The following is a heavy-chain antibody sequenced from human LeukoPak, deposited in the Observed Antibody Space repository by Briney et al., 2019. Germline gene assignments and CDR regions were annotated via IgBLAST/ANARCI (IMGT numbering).Heavy chain of an antibody. D-gene: IGHD3-22*01. CDR1: GFTFSSYA. J-gene: IGHJ4*02. V-gene: IGHV3-23*01. CDR2: ISSSGGLA. CDR3: EKAGSSGYRYYFDY. Sequence: PGGSLRLSCGASGFTFSSYAMSWVRQAPGKGLEWVSAISSSGGLAYYADSVKGRFTMSRDNSENTLFLQMNSLRADDTALYYCEKAGSSGYRYYFDYWGQGILVTVSS.